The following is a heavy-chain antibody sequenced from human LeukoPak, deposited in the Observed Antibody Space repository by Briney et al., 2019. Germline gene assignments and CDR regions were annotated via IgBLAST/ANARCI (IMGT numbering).Heavy chain of an antibody. V-gene: IGHV5-51*01. CDR1: GYSFTSYW. J-gene: IGHJ4*02. Sequence: GESLKISCKGSGYSFTSYWIGWVRQMPGKGLEWMGIIYPGDSDTRYSPSFQGQVTISADKSISTAYLQWSSLKASDTAMYYCAWWAGSYGHTYYFDYWGQGTLATVSS. D-gene: IGHD5-18*01. CDR2: IYPGDSDT. CDR3: AWWAGSYGHTYYFDY.